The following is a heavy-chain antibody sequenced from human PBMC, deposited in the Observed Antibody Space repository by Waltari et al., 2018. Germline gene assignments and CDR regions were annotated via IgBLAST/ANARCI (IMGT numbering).Heavy chain of an antibody. CDR3: ATLDYGGNAHWYFDL. D-gene: IGHD4-17*01. V-gene: IGHV1-24*01. CDR1: GSPLTEFS. CDR2: FDPEDGET. J-gene: IGHJ2*01. Sequence: QVQLVQSGAEVKKPGASVKGPCQVSGSPLTEFSIPRVRRAPGKGLEWRGGFDPEDGETIYAQKFQGRVTMTEDTSTDTADMELSSLRSEDTAVYYCATLDYGGNAHWYFDLWGRGTLVTVSS.